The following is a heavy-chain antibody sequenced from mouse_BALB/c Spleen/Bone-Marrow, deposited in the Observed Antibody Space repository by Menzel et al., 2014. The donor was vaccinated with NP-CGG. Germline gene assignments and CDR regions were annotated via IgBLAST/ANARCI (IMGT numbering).Heavy chain of an antibody. V-gene: IGHV1S137*01. CDR2: ISGYYGDA. Sequence: QVQLQQSGAELVRPGVSVKISCKGSGYPFTDYAIHWVKRSHAKSLEWIGLISGYYGDAIYNQKFKGKATMTVDKSSSTAYMDLARMTSEDSAIYYCARSGKVRNAMNYWGQGTSVTVSS. J-gene: IGHJ4*01. CDR3: ARSGKVRNAMNY. D-gene: IGHD2-14*01. CDR1: GYPFTDYA.